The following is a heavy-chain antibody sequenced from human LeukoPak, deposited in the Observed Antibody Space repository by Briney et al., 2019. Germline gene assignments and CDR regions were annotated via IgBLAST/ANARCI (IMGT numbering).Heavy chain of an antibody. D-gene: IGHD3-10*01. J-gene: IGHJ6*03. CDR2: ISAYNGNT. CDR3: ARGIPYGSGSYRIPYYYYMDV. Sequence: ASVKVSCKASGYTFTGYYMHWVRQAPGQGLEWMGWISAYNGNTNYAQKLQGRVTMTTDTSTSTAYMELRSLRSDDTAVYYCARGIPYGSGSYRIPYYYYMDVWGKGTTVAISS. CDR1: GYTFTGYY. V-gene: IGHV1-18*04.